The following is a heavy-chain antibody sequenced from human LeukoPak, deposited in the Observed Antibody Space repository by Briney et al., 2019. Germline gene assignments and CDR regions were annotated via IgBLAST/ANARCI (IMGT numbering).Heavy chain of an antibody. CDR3: ARADYDTSAYYYTFDY. V-gene: IGHV4-59*01. D-gene: IGHD3-22*01. Sequence: SETLSLTCTVSGGSITGYYWSWIRQPPEKGLEWIGYIYYRGSTNYNPSLKSRVTISLDTSKNQFSLNLNSVTAADTAVYYCARADYDTSAYYYTFDYWGQGTLVTVSS. CDR1: GGSITGYY. CDR2: IYYRGST. J-gene: IGHJ4*02.